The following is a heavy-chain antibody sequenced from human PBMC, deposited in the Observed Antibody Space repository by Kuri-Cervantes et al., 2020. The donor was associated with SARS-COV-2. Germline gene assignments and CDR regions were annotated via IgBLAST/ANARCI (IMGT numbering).Heavy chain of an antibody. CDR3: ARWYSWNYFDS. D-gene: IGHD1-20*01. V-gene: IGHV2-5*08. CDR2: VYWNDDK. CDR1: GFSLSTSGMC. J-gene: IGHJ4*02. Sequence: SGPTLVKPTQTLTLTCTFSGFSLSTSGMCVSWIRQPPGKALEWLALVYWNDDKRYSPSLKSRLTITEDTSKNQVVLTMTNVDPVDTATFYCARWYSWNYFDSWGQGTLVTVSS.